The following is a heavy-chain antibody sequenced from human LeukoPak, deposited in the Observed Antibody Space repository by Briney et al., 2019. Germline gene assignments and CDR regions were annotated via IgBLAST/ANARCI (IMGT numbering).Heavy chain of an antibody. CDR1: GFTFSSFW. Sequence: PGGSLRLSCAVSGFTFSSFWMHWVRHAPGRGLVWVSRINRDGSTTNYAEYVKGRLCISRDNAKNTLYLQLNRLRDKDPCVYYWARVSVWPRCHCYNWGERALGTVSS. J-gene: IGHJ4*02. V-gene: IGHV3-74*01. CDR3: ARVSVWPRCHCYN. D-gene: IGHD6-19*01. CDR2: INRDGSTT.